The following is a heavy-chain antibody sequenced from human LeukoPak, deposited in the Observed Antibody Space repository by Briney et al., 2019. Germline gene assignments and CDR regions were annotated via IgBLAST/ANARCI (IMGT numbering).Heavy chain of an antibody. CDR1: GFTFSSYA. CDR2: ISGSGGST. V-gene: IGHV3-23*01. D-gene: IGHD2-2*01. Sequence: GGSLRLSCAASGFTFSSYAMSWVRQAPGKGLEWVSAISGSGGSTYYADSVKGRFTISRDDSKNTLYLQMNSLRAEDTAVYYCAKGFAYQLPHSTFDYWGQGTLVTVSS. J-gene: IGHJ4*02. CDR3: AKGFAYQLPHSTFDY.